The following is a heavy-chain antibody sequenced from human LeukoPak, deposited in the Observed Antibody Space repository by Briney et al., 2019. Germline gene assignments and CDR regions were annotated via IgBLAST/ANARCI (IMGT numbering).Heavy chain of an antibody. V-gene: IGHV3-74*01. D-gene: IGHD3-10*01. CDR3: ARGRYYGMHV. Sequence: GGSLRLSCAASGFTFTSYWMRWGRQAPGEGLVWVSRVNSEGSSPTYADSVKGRFTISRDNAKNTLYRQMNSLRAEDRAWYYYARGRYYGMHVRVQGTTVTVCS. CDR2: VNSEGSSP. CDR1: GFTFTSYW. J-gene: IGHJ6*02.